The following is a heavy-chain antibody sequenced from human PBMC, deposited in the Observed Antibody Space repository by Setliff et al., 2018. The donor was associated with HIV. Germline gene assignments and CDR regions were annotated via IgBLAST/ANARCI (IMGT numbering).Heavy chain of an antibody. D-gene: IGHD7-27*01. J-gene: IGHJ4*02. Sequence: SETLSLTCAVSGYSISSSNWWGWIRQPPGKGLEWIGYIYYSGSTYYNPSLKSRVTISVDTSNNQFSLKLSSVTAADTAVYYCARDQQTGEIDYWGQGALVTVSS. CDR3: ARDQQTGEIDY. V-gene: IGHV4-28*03. CDR2: IYYSGST. CDR1: GYSISSSNW.